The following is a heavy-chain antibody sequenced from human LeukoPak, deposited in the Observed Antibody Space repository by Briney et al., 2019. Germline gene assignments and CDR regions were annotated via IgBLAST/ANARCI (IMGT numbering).Heavy chain of an antibody. Sequence: GASVKVSCKVSGYSFTSNYIHWVRQAPGQGLEWMGMIYPRDGSTSYAQRFQDRVTVTRVTSTSTVHMELSGLRSEDTAVYYCARDQEGFDYWGQGTLVTVSS. J-gene: IGHJ4*02. V-gene: IGHV1-46*01. CDR1: GYSFTSNY. CDR2: IYPRDGST. CDR3: ARDQEGFDY.